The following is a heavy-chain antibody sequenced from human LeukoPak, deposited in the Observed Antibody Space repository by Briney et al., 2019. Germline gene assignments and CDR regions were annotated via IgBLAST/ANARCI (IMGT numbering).Heavy chain of an antibody. CDR3: AREGRYSSSSKARGAYYYYYYMDV. J-gene: IGHJ6*03. V-gene: IGHV1-18*01. CDR2: ISAYNGNT. CDR1: GYTFTSYG. D-gene: IGHD6-6*01. Sequence: EASVKVSCKASGYTFTSYGISWVRQAPGQGLEWMGWISAYNGNTNCAQKLQGRVTMTTDTSTSTAYMELRSLRSDDTAVYYCAREGRYSSSSKARGAYYYYYYMDVWGKGTTVTVSS.